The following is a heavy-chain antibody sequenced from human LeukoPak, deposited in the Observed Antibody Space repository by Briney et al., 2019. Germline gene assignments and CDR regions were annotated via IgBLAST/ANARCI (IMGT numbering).Heavy chain of an antibody. CDR1: GFTFGDYA. Sequence: PGGSLRLSCTASGFTFGDYATSWFRQAPGKGLEWVGFIRSKAYGGTTEYAASVKGRFTISRDDSKSIAYLQMNSLKTEDTAVYYCTREQRGYSGYDSRYSGSPFGYWGQGTLVTVSS. CDR2: IRSKAYGGTT. D-gene: IGHD5-12*01. J-gene: IGHJ4*02. CDR3: TREQRGYSGYDSRYSGSPFGY. V-gene: IGHV3-49*03.